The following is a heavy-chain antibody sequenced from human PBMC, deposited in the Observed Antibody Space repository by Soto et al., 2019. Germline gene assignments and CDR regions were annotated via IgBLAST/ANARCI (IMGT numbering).Heavy chain of an antibody. V-gene: IGHV4-4*02. J-gene: IGHJ4*02. CDR3: ASGRDIVVVPAALEYYFDY. Sequence: TLSLTCAVSGCSISSSNWWSWVRQPPGKGLEWIGEIYHSGSTNYNPSLKSRVTISVDKSKNQFSLKLSSVTAADTAVYYCASGRDIVVVPAALEYYFDYWGQGTLVTVSS. CDR2: IYHSGST. D-gene: IGHD2-2*01. CDR1: GCSISSSNW.